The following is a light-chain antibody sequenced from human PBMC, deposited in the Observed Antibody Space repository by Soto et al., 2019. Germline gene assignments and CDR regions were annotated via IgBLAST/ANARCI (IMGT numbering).Light chain of an antibody. Sequence: QSALTQPASLSGSPGQSITISGTGTSSDVGSYNLISWYQQHPGKAPKLMIYEGSKRPSGVSNRFSGSKSGNTASLTISGLQAEDEADYYCCSYAGSSTPVVFGGGTTLTVL. CDR2: EGS. J-gene: IGLJ2*01. CDR3: CSYAGSSTPVV. CDR1: SSDVGSYNL. V-gene: IGLV2-23*01.